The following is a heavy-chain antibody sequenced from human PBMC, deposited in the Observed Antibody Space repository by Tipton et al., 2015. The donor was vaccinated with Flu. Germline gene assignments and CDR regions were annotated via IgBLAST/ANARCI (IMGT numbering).Heavy chain of an antibody. CDR2: IHRSGNT. V-gene: IGHV4-38-2*01. D-gene: IGHD3-10*01. Sequence: LRLSCSVSGDSVGSDYYWGWIRQPPGKGLEWLGNIHRSGNTYYNSSLQSRVTMSVDSSKNQFSLRLTSVTAADTAVYYCVRLTYYYGSGTSDFWGQGALVTVSS. CDR1: GDSVGSDYY. CDR3: VRLTYYYGSGTSDF. J-gene: IGHJ4*02.